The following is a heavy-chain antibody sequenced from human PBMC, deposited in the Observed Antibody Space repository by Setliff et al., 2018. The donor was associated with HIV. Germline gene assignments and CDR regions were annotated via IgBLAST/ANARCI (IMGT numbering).Heavy chain of an antibody. CDR2: IASHGNWH. CDR3: ARENNFDY. Sequence: GGSLRLSCAASGFTLTDYPMHWVRQAPGNGLEWVAVIASHGNWHDYAASVKGRFTISRDTSRNTLYLQMNSLRVEDSALYYCARENNFDYWGQGTLVTAPQ. J-gene: IGHJ4*02. CDR1: GFTLTDYP. V-gene: IGHV3-30*04.